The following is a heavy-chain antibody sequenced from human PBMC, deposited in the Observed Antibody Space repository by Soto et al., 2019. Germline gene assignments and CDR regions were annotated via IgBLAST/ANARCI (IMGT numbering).Heavy chain of an antibody. CDR3: ATSYGSGYRAFDY. CDR2: INPILSMS. D-gene: IGHD3-10*01. CDR1: GDTFAFYS. V-gene: IGHV1-69*02. Sequence: QVQLVQSGAEVKRPGSSVKVSCKASGDTFAFYSINWVRQAPGLGLEWMGRINPILSMSNYAQRFQGRVTMTADKSTSTAYMVLNSLRSDDTAIYYCATSYGSGYRAFDYWAQGALVTVSS. J-gene: IGHJ4*02.